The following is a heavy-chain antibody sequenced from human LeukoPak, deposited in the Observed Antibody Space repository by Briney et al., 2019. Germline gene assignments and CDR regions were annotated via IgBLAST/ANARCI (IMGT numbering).Heavy chain of an antibody. CDR3: ARLGRGYNWFDP. V-gene: IGHV4-39*07. J-gene: IGHJ5*02. CDR2: IYYSGST. D-gene: IGHD6-25*01. CDR1: GGSISSSSYY. Sequence: PSETLSLTCTVSGGSISSSSYYWGWIRQPPGKGLEWIGSIYYSGSTYYNPSLKSRVTMSVDTSKNQFSLKLSSVTAADTAVYYCARLGRGYNWFDPWGQGTLVTVSS.